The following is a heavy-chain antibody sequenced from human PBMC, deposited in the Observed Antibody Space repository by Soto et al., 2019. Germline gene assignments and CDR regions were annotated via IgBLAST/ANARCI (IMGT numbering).Heavy chain of an antibody. CDR2: IYYSGST. D-gene: IGHD5-18*01. J-gene: IGHJ4*02. CDR1: GGSIISGDYY. Sequence: PSETLSLTCTVSGGSIISGDYYWILIRQPPGKGLEWIGYIYYSGSTYYNPSLKSRVTISVDTSKNQFSLKLSSVTAADTAVYYCARAPGYSYGYFDYWGQGTLVTVSS. CDR3: ARAPGYSYGYFDY. V-gene: IGHV4-30-4*01.